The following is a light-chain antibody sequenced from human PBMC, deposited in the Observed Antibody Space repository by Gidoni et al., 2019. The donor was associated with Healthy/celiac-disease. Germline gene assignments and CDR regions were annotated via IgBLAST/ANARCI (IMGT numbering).Light chain of an antibody. J-gene: IGKJ1*01. V-gene: IGKV3-11*01. CDR1: QSVSSY. Sequence: EMVLTQSTATLSLSPGERATLSCRASQSVSSYLAWYQQKPGQAPRLLIYDASNRATGIPARFSGSGSGTDFTLTISSLEPEDFAVYYCQQRSNWLWTFGQXTKVEIK. CDR2: DAS. CDR3: QQRSNWLWT.